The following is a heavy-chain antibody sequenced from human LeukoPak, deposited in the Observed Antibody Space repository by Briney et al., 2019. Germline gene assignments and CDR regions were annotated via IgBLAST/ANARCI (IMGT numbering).Heavy chain of an antibody. D-gene: IGHD2-15*01. J-gene: IGHJ4*02. V-gene: IGHV6-1*01. CDR1: EDSVSTNSAT. CDR3: ARELHGGHLSRFDY. CDR2: TYYRSKWYY. Sequence: SQTLSLTCAISEDSVSTNSATSKWIRHSRSRGLELLGRTYYRSKWYYDYAVSVNSRIIITPDTSKNQFSLQLNSLPPEDTAVYYCARELHGGHLSRFDYWGQGTLVTVSS.